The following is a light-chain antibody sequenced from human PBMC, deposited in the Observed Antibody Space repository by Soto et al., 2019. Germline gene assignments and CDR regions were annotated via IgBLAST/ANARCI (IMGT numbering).Light chain of an antibody. CDR2: DAS. J-gene: IGKJ1*01. Sequence: EIVLTQSPATLSLSPGERDTLSCRTSQSVSKYFAWYQQKPGRAPRLLIYDASSRATGIPDRFSGSGSGTDFTLTISRLEPDDFAVYYCQQYGSSPRTFGKGTKV. CDR3: QQYGSSPRT. V-gene: IGKV3-20*01. CDR1: QSVSKY.